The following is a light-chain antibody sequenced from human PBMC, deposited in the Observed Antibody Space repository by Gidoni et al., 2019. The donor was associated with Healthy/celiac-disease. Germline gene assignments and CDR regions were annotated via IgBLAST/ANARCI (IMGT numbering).Light chain of an antibody. Sequence: EIVLTQSPGILSLSPGERATLSCRASQRVSSSYLAWYQQKPGQAPSLLIYGASSRATGIPDRFSGSGSGTDFTLTISRLEPEDFAVYYCQQYGSSPWTFGQGTKVEIK. CDR3: QQYGSSPWT. CDR1: QRVSSSY. J-gene: IGKJ1*01. CDR2: GAS. V-gene: IGKV3-20*01.